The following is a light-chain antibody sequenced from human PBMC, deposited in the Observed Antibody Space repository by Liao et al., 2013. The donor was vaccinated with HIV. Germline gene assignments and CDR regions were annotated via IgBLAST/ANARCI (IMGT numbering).Light chain of an antibody. V-gene: IGLV3-1*01. CDR2: QDA. CDR1: KLGTKY. Sequence: SYELSQPPSVSVAPGQTASITCSGEKLGTKYASWYQQKPGQSPRLVIYQDAIRPSGIPERFSGSNSGNTATLTIIGTQSLDEADYFCQAWDIDSASAVFGGGTKLTV. J-gene: IGLJ2*01. CDR3: QAWDIDSASAV.